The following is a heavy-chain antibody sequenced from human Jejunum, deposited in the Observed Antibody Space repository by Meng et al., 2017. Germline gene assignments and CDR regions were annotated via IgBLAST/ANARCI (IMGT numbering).Heavy chain of an antibody. Sequence: GESLKISCAASGFTFSSYWMTWVRQAPGEGLEWVANIKQDGSEKYYVDSVKGRFTISRDNAKNSLYLQMNSLRAEDTAVYYCARRSDAFDIWGQGTMVTVSS. CDR1: GFTFSSYW. J-gene: IGHJ3*02. CDR3: ARRSDAFDI. V-gene: IGHV3-7*01. CDR2: IKQDGSEK.